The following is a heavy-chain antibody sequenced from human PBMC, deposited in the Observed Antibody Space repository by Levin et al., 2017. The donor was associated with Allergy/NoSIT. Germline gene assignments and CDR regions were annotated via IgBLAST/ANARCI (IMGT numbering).Heavy chain of an antibody. CDR3: ARARSTIGPGSGPYYFDY. J-gene: IGHJ4*02. Sequence: ASVKVSCAASGFTFSSYNMNWVRQAPGKGLEWVSYISSSSSTIYYADSVRGRFTISRDNAKNSLYLQMNSLRAEDTAVYYCARARSTIGPGSGPYYFDYWGQGTLVTVSS. CDR1: GFTFSSYN. V-gene: IGHV3-48*04. D-gene: IGHD2-15*01. CDR2: ISSSSSTI.